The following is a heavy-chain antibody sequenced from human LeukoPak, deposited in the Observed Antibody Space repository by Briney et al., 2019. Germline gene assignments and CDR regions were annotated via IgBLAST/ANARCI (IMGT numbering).Heavy chain of an antibody. D-gene: IGHD4-17*01. Sequence: PGGSLRLSCAASGFIFSSYGMHWVRQALGKGLEWVAFIRYDGSDKFYADSVKGRFTISRDNSKNTLYLQMNSLRAEDTAVYYCAKTYGEHFDYWGQGTLVTVSS. V-gene: IGHV3-30*02. CDR1: GFIFSSYG. J-gene: IGHJ4*02. CDR2: IRYDGSDK. CDR3: AKTYGEHFDY.